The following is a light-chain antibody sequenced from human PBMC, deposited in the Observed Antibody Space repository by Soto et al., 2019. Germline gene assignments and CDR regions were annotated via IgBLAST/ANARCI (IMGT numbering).Light chain of an antibody. J-gene: IGLJ3*02. CDR3: FSYTANDNWV. CDR1: NSDAVSYKL. V-gene: IGLV2-14*02. CDR2: EGN. Sequence: QSALTQPASVSGSPGQSITISCTGTNSDAVSYKLVSWYQQHPGKAPKLMIYEGNKRPSGVPNRFSGSKSGNTASLTISGLQTDDEADYFCFSYTANDNWVFGGGTKVTVL.